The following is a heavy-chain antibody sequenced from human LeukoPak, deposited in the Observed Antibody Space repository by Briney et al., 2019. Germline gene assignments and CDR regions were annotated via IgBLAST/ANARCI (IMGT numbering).Heavy chain of an antibody. Sequence: LGASVKVSCKASGYTFTGYYMHWVRQAPGQGLEWMGWINPNSGGTNYAQQFQDRVSMTRDTSISTAYMHLSRLRSADTAVYYCARSPHILTGENFDYWGQGTLLTVSS. CDR2: INPNSGGT. D-gene: IGHD3-9*01. CDR1: GYTFTGYY. CDR3: ARSPHILTGENFDY. V-gene: IGHV1-2*02. J-gene: IGHJ4*02.